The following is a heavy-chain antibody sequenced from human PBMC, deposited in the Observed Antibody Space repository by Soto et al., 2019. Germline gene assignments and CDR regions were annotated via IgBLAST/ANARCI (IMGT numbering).Heavy chain of an antibody. CDR2: ISGSGGST. Sequence: PGGSLRLSCAASGFTFSSYAMSWVRQAPGKGLEWVSAISGSGGSTYYADSVKGRFTISRDNSKNTMYLQMTSLRAEDTAVYYCATDCSGGRCRLYYYYYYGMDVWGQGTTVTVSS. CDR3: ATDCSGGRCRLYYYYYYGMDV. J-gene: IGHJ6*02. CDR1: GFTFSSYA. D-gene: IGHD2-15*01. V-gene: IGHV3-23*01.